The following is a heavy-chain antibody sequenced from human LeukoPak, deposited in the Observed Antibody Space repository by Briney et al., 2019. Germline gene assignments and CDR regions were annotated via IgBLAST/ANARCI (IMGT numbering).Heavy chain of an antibody. D-gene: IGHD3-3*01. CDR2: ISYDGSNK. V-gene: IGHV3-30*03. J-gene: IGHJ4*02. CDR1: GFTLSSYG. CDR3: ARKSGLGFDY. Sequence: GGSLRLSCAASGFTLSSYGMHWVRQAPGKGLEWVAVISYDGSNKYYADSVKGRFTISRDNAKNSLYLQMNSLRAEDTAVYYCARKSGLGFDYWGQGTLVTVSS.